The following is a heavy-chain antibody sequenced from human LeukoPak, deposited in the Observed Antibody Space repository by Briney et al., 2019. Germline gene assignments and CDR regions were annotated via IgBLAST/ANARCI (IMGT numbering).Heavy chain of an antibody. D-gene: IGHD3-10*01. Sequence: SETLSLTCTVSGGSISSYYWSWIRQPAGKGLEWIGRIYTSGSTNYNPSLKSRVTMSLDTSKNQFSLKLSSVTAADTAVYYCASSITMVRGVIISLYFDYWGQGTLVTVSS. CDR2: IYTSGST. CDR1: GGSISSYY. CDR3: ASSITMVRGVIISLYFDY. J-gene: IGHJ4*02. V-gene: IGHV4-4*07.